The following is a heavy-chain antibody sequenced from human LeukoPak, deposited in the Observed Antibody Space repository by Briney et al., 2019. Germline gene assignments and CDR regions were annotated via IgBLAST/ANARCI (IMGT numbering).Heavy chain of an antibody. V-gene: IGHV4-39*01. CDR2: FSYSGSTYTLST. Sequence: SETLSLTCTVSRGSITSNSYFWGWIRQSPGHGLEWIVSFSYSGSTYTLSTYYNPSLKSRVTISVDTSKNQFSLNLGSVTAADTAVYYCARQYYYYYYYMDVWGKGTTVTVSS. CDR3: ARQYYYYYYYMDV. CDR1: RGSITSNSYF. J-gene: IGHJ6*03.